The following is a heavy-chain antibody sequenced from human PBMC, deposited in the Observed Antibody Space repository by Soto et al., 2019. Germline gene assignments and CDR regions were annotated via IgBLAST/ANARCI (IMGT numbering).Heavy chain of an antibody. J-gene: IGHJ5*02. V-gene: IGHV1-18*01. Sequence: ASVKVSCKASGYTFTSYGISWVRQAPGQGLEWMGWISAYNGNTNYAQKLQGRVTMTTDTSTSTAYMELRSLRAEDTAVYYCARAPRYDFWSGYYGPWGQGTLVTVSS. CDR2: ISAYNGNT. D-gene: IGHD3-3*01. CDR1: GYTFTSYG. CDR3: ARAPRYDFWSGYYGP.